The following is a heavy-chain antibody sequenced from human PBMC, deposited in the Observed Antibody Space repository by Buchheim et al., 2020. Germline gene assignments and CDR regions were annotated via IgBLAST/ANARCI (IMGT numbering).Heavy chain of an antibody. CDR2: INHSGST. CDR1: GGSFSGYY. J-gene: IGHJ5*02. V-gene: IGHV4-34*01. CDR3: ARGRGRITMVRGVIPKYNWFDP. D-gene: IGHD3-10*01. Sequence: QVQLQQWGAGLLKPSETLSLTCAVYGGSFSGYYWSWIRQPPGKGLEWIGEINHSGSTNYNPSLKSRVTISVDTSKNQFSLKLGSVTAADTAVYYCARGRGRITMVRGVIPKYNWFDPWGQGIL.